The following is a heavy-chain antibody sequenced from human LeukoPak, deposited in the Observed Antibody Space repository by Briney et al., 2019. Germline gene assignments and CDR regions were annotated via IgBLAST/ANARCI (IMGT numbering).Heavy chain of an antibody. Sequence: GGSLRLSCAASGFTFSDYYMSWIRQAPGKGLEWVSYISGSSSYTNYADSVKGRFTISRDNSKNTLFLQMNSLRTEDTAVYFCARWGNDYSQFDSWGQGTLVTVS. CDR1: GFTFSDYY. J-gene: IGHJ4*02. CDR3: ARWGNDYSQFDS. CDR2: ISGSSSYT. D-gene: IGHD4-11*01. V-gene: IGHV3-11*03.